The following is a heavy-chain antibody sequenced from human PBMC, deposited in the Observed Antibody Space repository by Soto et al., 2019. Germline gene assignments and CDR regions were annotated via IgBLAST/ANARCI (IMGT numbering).Heavy chain of an antibody. CDR1: GGSISTSSYY. Sequence: QLQLQESGPGLVKPSETLSLTCTVSGGSISTSSYYWGWIRQPPGKGLEWVGNIRYSVTTYDNPSLKTRVTISVDTSNNQFSRKRSSVTAADTAVYYCARLRCTTTTCYKLVAFDVWCQGTMVTVSS. J-gene: IGHJ3*01. V-gene: IGHV4-39*01. CDR3: ARLRCTTTTCYKLVAFDV. D-gene: IGHD2-2*02. CDR2: IRYSVTT.